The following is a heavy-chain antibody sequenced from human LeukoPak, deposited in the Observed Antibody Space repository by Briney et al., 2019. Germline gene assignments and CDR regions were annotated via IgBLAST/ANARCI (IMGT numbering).Heavy chain of an antibody. D-gene: IGHD3-22*01. CDR2: IYYSGST. J-gene: IGHJ3*02. Sequence: SETLSLTCTVSGGSISSSSYYWGWIRQPPGKGLEWIGSIYYSGSTYYNPSLKSRVTISVDTSKNQFSLKLSSVTAADTAVYYCARAKVTMIVVVIVAFDIWGQGTMVTVSS. V-gene: IGHV4-39*07. CDR3: ARAKVTMIVVVIVAFDI. CDR1: GGSISSSSYY.